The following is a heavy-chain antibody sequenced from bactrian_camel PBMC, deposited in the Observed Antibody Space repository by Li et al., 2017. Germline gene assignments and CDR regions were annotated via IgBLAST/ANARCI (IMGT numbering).Heavy chain of an antibody. CDR2: IFSRGGIE. Sequence: HVQLVESGGGSVQAGGSLRLSCAASSGYTYSPNCMGWFRQGPGKERERVAAIFSRGGIEYYADSVVGRFTISRDNSKNTVYLQLNNLRSEDTALYYCAASVDAGTWSYWGQGTQVTVS. D-gene: IGHD6*01. CDR1: GYTYSPNC. V-gene: IGHV3S54*01. CDR3: AASVDAGTWSY. J-gene: IGHJ4*01.